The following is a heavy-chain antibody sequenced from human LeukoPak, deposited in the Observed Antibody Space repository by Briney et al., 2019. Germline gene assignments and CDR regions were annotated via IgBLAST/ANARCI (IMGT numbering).Heavy chain of an antibody. CDR1: GGSISSSSYY. CDR3: RGIYYDSSGYLVFDY. J-gene: IGHJ4*02. V-gene: IGHV4-39*01. CDR2: IYYSGST. D-gene: IGHD3-22*01. Sequence: PSETLFLTCTVSGGSISSSSYYWGWIRQPPGKGLEWIGSIYYSGSTYYNPSLKSRVTISVDTSKNQFSLKLSSVTAADTAVYYCRGIYYDSSGYLVFDYWGQGTLVTVSS.